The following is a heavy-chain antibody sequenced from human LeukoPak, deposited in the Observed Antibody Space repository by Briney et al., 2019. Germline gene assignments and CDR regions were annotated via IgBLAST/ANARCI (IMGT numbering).Heavy chain of an antibody. CDR3: ARDRHYHFYMDV. CDR1: GGSISSSAYY. J-gene: IGHJ6*03. V-gene: IGHV4-39*07. Sequence: SETLSLTCTVSGGSISSSAYYWGWIRQPPGKGLEWIGSMYFSGSTFYNPSLKSRVTISVDTSKNQFSLKLTSMTAAHTAVYYCARDRHYHFYMDVWGKGTPVTVSS. CDR2: MYFSGST.